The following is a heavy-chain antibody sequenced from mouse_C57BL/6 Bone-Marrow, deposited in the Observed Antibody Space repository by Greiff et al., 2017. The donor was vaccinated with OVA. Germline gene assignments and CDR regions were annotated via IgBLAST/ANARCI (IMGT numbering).Heavy chain of an antibody. J-gene: IGHJ3*01. V-gene: IGHV1-55*01. Sequence: QVQLQQPGAELVKPGASVKMSCKASGYTFTSYWITWVKQRPGQGLEWIGDIYPGSGSTNYKKKFKSKATLTVDTSSSTDYMQLSSLPSEDSAVYYCARWGYYYSSSYYAWFAYWGQGTLVTVSA. CDR1: GYTFTSYW. CDR2: IYPGSGST. D-gene: IGHD1-1*01. CDR3: ARWGYYYSSSYYAWFAY.